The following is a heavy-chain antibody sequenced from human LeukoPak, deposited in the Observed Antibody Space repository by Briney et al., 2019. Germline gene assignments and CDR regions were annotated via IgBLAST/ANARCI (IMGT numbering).Heavy chain of an antibody. CDR1: GFTFSSYW. J-gene: IGHJ4*02. CDR2: IKQDGSEK. D-gene: IGHD1-7*01. Sequence: PGGSLRLSCAASGFTFSSYWMSWVRQAPGKGLEWVANIKQDGSEKYYVDSVKGRFTISRDNSKNTLYLQMNSLRAEDTAVYYCARDPKNWNYGKFDYWGQGTLVTVSS. CDR3: ARDPKNWNYGKFDY. V-gene: IGHV3-7*01.